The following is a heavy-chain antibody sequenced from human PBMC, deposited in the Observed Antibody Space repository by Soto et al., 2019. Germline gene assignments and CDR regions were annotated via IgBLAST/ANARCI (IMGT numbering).Heavy chain of an antibody. D-gene: IGHD3-9*01. Sequence: QVQLVQSGAEVQKPGSSVKVSCKASGGTFSSYTISWVRQAPGQGLEWMGRIIPILGIANYAQKFQGRVTITADKSTSTAYMELSSLRSEDTAVYYCARDPDYDILTGYYTADYWGQGTLVTVSS. CDR1: GGTFSSYT. J-gene: IGHJ4*02. V-gene: IGHV1-69*08. CDR3: ARDPDYDILTGYYTADY. CDR2: IIPILGIA.